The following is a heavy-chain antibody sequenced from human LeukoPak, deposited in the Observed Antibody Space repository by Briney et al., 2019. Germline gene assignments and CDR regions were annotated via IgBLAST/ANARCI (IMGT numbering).Heavy chain of an antibody. D-gene: IGHD3-3*02. CDR1: GGSFSGYY. J-gene: IGHJ5*02. V-gene: IGHV4-34*01. CDR2: INHSGST. Sequence: PSETLSLTCAVYGGSFSGYYWSWIRQPPGNGLEWIGEINHSGSTNYNPAHKTRVTISVDTSKNQFSLKLSSVTAADTAVYYCARGIFIGSRYNWFDPWGQGTLVTVSS. CDR3: ARGIFIGSRYNWFDP.